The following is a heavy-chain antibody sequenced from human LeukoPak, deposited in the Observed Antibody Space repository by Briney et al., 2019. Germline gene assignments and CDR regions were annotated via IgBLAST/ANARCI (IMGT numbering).Heavy chain of an antibody. Sequence: GASVKVSRKASGYTFTSYGISRVRQAPGQGLEWMGWISAYNGNTNYAQKLQGRVTMTTDTSTSTAYMELRSLRSDDTAVYYCARTIAVTYYYYYYMDVWGKGTTVTVSS. J-gene: IGHJ6*03. V-gene: IGHV1-18*01. CDR3: ARTIAVTYYYYYYMDV. D-gene: IGHD4-17*01. CDR2: ISAYNGNT. CDR1: GYTFTSYG.